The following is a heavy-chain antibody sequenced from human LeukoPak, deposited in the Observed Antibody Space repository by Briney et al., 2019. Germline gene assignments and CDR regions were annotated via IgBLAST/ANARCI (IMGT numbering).Heavy chain of an antibody. D-gene: IGHD2-2*01. CDR1: GGSISSGSYY. V-gene: IGHV4-61*01. Sequence: PSQTLSLTCTVSGGSISSGSYYWSWIRQPPGKGLEWIGYIYYSGSTNYNPSLKSRVTISVDTSKNQFSLKLSSVTAADTAVYYCARAMEGCSSTSCYGGPHNWFDPWGQGTLVTVSS. J-gene: IGHJ5*02. CDR2: IYYSGST. CDR3: ARAMEGCSSTSCYGGPHNWFDP.